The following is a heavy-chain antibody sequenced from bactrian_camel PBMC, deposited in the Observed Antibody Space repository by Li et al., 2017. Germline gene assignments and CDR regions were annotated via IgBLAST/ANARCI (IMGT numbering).Heavy chain of an antibody. J-gene: IGHJ6*01. Sequence: VQLVESGGGLVQPGGSLRLSCVTSGFTFSNNWMHWVRQAPGKGLEWVSTIYTGDGRTKSADSVKGRFTISRDNAENTLYLQMNSLKPGDTAVYYCAANSPGLFGYWGQGTQVTV. V-gene: IGHV3S19*01. CDR3: AANSPGLFGY. CDR2: IYTGDGRT. CDR1: GFTFSNNW. D-gene: IGHD2*01.